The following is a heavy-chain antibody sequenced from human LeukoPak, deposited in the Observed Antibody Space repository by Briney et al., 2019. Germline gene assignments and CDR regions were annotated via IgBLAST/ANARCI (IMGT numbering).Heavy chain of an antibody. CDR2: INWNGGST. D-gene: IGHD3-22*01. V-gene: IGHV3-20*04. J-gene: IGHJ4*02. CDR1: GFTFSSYA. Sequence: GGSLRLSCAASGFTFSSYAMSWVRQAPGKGLEWVSVINWNGGSTGYADSVKGRFTISRDNAKNSLYLQMNSLRAEDTAMYYCARSYYDSSGYYGGLDYWGQGTLVTVSS. CDR3: ARSYYDSSGYYGGLDY.